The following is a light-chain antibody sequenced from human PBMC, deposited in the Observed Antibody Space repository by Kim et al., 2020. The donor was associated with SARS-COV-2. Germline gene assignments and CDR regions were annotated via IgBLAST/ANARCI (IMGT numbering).Light chain of an antibody. V-gene: IGLV1-44*01. Sequence: QSVLTQPPSASGTPGQRVTISCSGSSSNIGSNTVNWYQHLSGTAPKLLIYAHDQRPSGVPDRFSGSKSGTSASLDISGLQSEDEADYYCATWDDSLNAWVFGGGTQLTVL. CDR3: ATWDDSLNAWV. CDR2: AHD. J-gene: IGLJ3*02. CDR1: SSNIGSNT.